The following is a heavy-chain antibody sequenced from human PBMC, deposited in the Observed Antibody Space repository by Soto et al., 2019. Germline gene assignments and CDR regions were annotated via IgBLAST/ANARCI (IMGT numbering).Heavy chain of an antibody. J-gene: IGHJ6*02. Sequence: QVQLVESGGGAVQPGESLRLSCAASEFTFSSYAMHWVRQAPGKGLECVAVVSNDGSNKYYADSVKGRFTISRDNSKNTLNLQMNSLRAEDTAVYYCAKDQSTNSRSYHALDVWGQGTTVTVSS. V-gene: IGHV3-30*18. CDR1: EFTFSSYA. CDR3: AKDQSTNSRSYHALDV. CDR2: VSNDGSNK. D-gene: IGHD2-8*01.